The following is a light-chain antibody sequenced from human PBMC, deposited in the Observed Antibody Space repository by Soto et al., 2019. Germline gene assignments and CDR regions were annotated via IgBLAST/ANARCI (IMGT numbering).Light chain of an antibody. CDR3: QQSYTTPWT. CDR1: QNINNF. J-gene: IGKJ1*01. Sequence: DIQMTQSPSSLSASVGDRVIITCRASQNINNFLNWYQRKPGKAPNLLIYDASIFQSGVSSRISGSGSVTDFTRTISSQQPEDFATYYCQQSYTTPWTFGQGTKVEIK. V-gene: IGKV1-39*01. CDR2: DAS.